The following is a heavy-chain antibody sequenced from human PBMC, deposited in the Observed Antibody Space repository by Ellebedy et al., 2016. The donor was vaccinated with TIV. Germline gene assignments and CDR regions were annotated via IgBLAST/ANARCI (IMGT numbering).Heavy chain of an antibody. CDR1: GGSISSYY. J-gene: IGHJ4*02. D-gene: IGHD3-10*01. V-gene: IGHV4-59*01. Sequence: MPSETLSLTCTVSGGSISSYYWSWIRQPPGRGLEWIGYIYYTGSTNYNPSLKSRVTMSLDTSKNQFSLRLSSVTAADTAVYYCASAPNWFYLDYWGQGTLVSVSS. CDR2: IYYTGST. CDR3: ASAPNWFYLDY.